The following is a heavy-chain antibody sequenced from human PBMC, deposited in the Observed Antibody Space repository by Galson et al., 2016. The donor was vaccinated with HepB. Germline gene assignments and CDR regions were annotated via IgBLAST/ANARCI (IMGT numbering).Heavy chain of an antibody. CDR1: GFTFNDYD. J-gene: IGHJ4*02. D-gene: IGHD1-1*01. V-gene: IGHV3-13*01. Sequence: SLRLSCAIFGFTFNDYDMHWVRQGTGESLEWVANMRPAGDKYYPGSVKGRFTVSRESAKNSFYLQMDSLRAGDSGVYYCASGPHWNHAYWGQGTLVTVSS. CDR2: MRPAGDK. CDR3: ASGPHWNHAY.